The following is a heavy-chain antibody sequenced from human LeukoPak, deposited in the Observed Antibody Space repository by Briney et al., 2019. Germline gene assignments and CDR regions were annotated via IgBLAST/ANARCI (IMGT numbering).Heavy chain of an antibody. J-gene: IGHJ5*02. Sequence: PSGTLSLTCSVSGGSITNSYWSWIRQPPGKGLEWIGYIYYTGSTTYSPSYKSRVTISIDTSRNQISLKLTSVTAADTAVYYCARHVAVGETAWGQGTLVTVFS. CDR1: GGSITNSY. CDR2: IYYTGST. CDR3: ARHVAVGETA. V-gene: IGHV4-59*08. D-gene: IGHD1-26*01.